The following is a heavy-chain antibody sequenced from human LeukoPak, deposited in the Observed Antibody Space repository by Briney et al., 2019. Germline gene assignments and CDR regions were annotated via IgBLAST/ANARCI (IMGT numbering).Heavy chain of an antibody. CDR3: AKLYDSSGYSLFDN. Sequence: GGSLRLSCAASGFTFSSHAMSWVRQAPGKGVEWVSAISGSGGSTYYADSVKGRFTISRDNSKNTLYLQMNSLRAEDTAVYYCAKLYDSSGYSLFDNWGQGTMVTVSS. CDR1: GFTFSSHA. CDR2: ISGSGGST. D-gene: IGHD3-22*01. V-gene: IGHV3-23*01. J-gene: IGHJ3*02.